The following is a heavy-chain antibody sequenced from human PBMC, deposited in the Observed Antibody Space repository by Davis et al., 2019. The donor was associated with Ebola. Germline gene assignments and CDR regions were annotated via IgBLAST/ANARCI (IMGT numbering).Heavy chain of an antibody. CDR3: ARSSYQPDY. D-gene: IGHD2-2*01. J-gene: IGHJ4*02. CDR2: INPDGSFT. V-gene: IGHV3-74*01. Sequence: PGGSLRLSCAASGFTFSSYWMHWVRQAPGKGLVWVSRINPDGSFTDYADSVKGRFSISRDSTSNTLYLQMNGLRAEDTVVYYCARSSYQPDYWGQGTLVTVSS. CDR1: GFTFSSYW.